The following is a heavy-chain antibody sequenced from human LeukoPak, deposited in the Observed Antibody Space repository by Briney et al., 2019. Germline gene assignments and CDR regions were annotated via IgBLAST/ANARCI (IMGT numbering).Heavy chain of an antibody. D-gene: IGHD3-10*01. CDR1: GFTFSSYW. J-gene: IGHJ4*02. CDR2: INSDGSTT. CDR3: ARSYYYFDY. V-gene: IGHV3-74*01. Sequence: GGSLRLSCAPSGFTFSSYWMHWVAQAPGKGLVWVSRINSDGSTTNYADSVKGRFTISRDNAKNTLYLQMNSLRVEDTAVCYCARSYYYFDYWGQGTLVTVSS.